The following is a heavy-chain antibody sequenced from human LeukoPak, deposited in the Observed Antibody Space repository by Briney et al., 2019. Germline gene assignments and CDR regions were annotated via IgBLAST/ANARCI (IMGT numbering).Heavy chain of an antibody. CDR3: TRDSVAGTFPQSIDY. Sequence: GGSLRLSCTAPGFTFGDYAMSWVRQAPGKGLEWVGFIRSKAYGGTTEYAASVKGRFTISRDDSKSIAYLQMNSLKTEDTAVYYCTRDSVAGTFPQSIDYWGQGTLVTVSS. D-gene: IGHD6-19*01. CDR1: GFTFGDYA. CDR2: IRSKAYGGTT. J-gene: IGHJ4*02. V-gene: IGHV3-49*04.